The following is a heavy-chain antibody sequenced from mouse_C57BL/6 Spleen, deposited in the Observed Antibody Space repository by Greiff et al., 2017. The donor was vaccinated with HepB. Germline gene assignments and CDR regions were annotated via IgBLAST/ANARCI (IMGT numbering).Heavy chain of an antibody. CDR1: GYTFTSYW. J-gene: IGHJ1*03. Sequence: QVQLQQPGAELVKPGASVKMSCKASGYTFTSYWITWVKQRPGQGLEWIGDIYPGSGSTNYNEKFKSKATLTVDTSSSTADMQLSSLTSEDSAVYYCAREGDYDVNWYFDVWGTGTTVTVSS. D-gene: IGHD2-4*01. V-gene: IGHV1-55*01. CDR2: IYPGSGST. CDR3: AREGDYDVNWYFDV.